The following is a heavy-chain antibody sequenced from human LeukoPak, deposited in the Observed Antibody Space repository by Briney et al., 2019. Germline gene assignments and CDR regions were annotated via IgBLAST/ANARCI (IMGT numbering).Heavy chain of an antibody. D-gene: IGHD3-10*01. J-gene: IGHJ4*02. CDR3: ARDRGMVRGAPNC. V-gene: IGHV3-7*01. CDR1: GFNFRAYW. CDR2: IKQDGSEK. Sequence: GGSLRLSCTTSGFNFRAYWMAWVRQAPGKGLEWVANIKQDGSEKYYVDSVKGRFTVSRDNAKNSLYLQMNSLRAEDTAVYYCARDRGMVRGAPNCWGQGTLVTVSS.